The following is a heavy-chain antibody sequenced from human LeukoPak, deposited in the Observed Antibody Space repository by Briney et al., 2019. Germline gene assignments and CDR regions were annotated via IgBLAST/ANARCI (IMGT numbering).Heavy chain of an antibody. CDR2: IKQDGGEK. D-gene: IGHD4/OR15-4a*01. J-gene: IGHJ4*02. Sequence: GGSLRLSCAASGFTFSTYIMNWVRQAPGKGLEWVANIKQDGGEKYYVDSVKGRFTISRDNAENSLYLQMNSLRAEDTAVYYCAREYGDYFDYWGQGTLVTVSS. CDR1: GFTFSTYI. V-gene: IGHV3-7*01. CDR3: AREYGDYFDY.